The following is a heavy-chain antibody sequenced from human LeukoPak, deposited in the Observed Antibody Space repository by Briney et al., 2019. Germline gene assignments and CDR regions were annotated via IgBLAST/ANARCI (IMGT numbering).Heavy chain of an antibody. CDR1: GFTFSHYG. V-gene: IGHV3-33*06. Sequence: GGSLRLSCAAAGFTFSHYGMHWVRQAPGKGLEWVAVIWSDGTNQYYAASVKGRFTISRDDSAKTVYLQMNSLRREDTGVYYCAKDAQRGFDYSDSLEYWGQGTPVTVST. D-gene: IGHD4-11*01. CDR3: AKDAQRGFDYSDSLEY. CDR2: IWSDGTNQ. J-gene: IGHJ4*02.